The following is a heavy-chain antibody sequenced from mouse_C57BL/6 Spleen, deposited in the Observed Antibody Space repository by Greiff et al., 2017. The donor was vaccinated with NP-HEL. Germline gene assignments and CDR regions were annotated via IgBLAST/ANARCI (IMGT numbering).Heavy chain of an antibody. Sequence: VQLQQSGAELVKPGASVKLSCTASGFNIKDYYMHWVKQRPEQGLEWIGRIDPADGDTKYAPKFQGQATITADTSSNTAYLQLSSLTYEDTAGYYCSRYCYGRRYFDGWGTGTTVTVSS. CDR2: IDPADGDT. V-gene: IGHV14-2*01. CDR3: SRYCYGRRYFDG. D-gene: IGHD1-1*01. CDR1: GFNIKDYY. J-gene: IGHJ1*03.